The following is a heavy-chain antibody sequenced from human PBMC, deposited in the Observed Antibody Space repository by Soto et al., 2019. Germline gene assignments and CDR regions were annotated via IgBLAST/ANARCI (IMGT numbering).Heavy chain of an antibody. CDR1: GGSVSSGSYY. J-gene: IGHJ4*02. V-gene: IGHV4-61*01. Sequence: QVQLQESGPGLVKPSETLSLTCTVSGGSVSSGSYYWSWIRQPPGKGLEWVGYIYYSGSTNYNPSLKSRVTISVDTSKNQFSLKLSSVTDADTAVYYCARGLEYYDFWSGYSSYFDYWGQGTLVTVSS. CDR2: IYYSGST. CDR3: ARGLEYYDFWSGYSSYFDY. D-gene: IGHD3-3*01.